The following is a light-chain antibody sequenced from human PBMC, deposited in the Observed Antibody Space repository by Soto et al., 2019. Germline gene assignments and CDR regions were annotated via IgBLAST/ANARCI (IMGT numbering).Light chain of an antibody. CDR1: QSVSSN. V-gene: IGKV3-15*01. Sequence: EIVMTPSPATLSVSPVERATLSCRASQSVSSNLAWYQQKPGQAPRVLIYAASTRATGIPDRFSGSGSGTEFTLTISSLHSEDFGVYYCQQYDNWWTFGQGTKWIS. CDR3: QQYDNWWT. CDR2: AAS. J-gene: IGKJ1*01.